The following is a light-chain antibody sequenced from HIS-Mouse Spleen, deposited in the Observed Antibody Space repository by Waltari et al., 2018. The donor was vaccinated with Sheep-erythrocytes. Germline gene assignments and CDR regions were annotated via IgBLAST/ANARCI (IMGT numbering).Light chain of an antibody. V-gene: IGLV2-8*01. Sequence: QSALTQPPSASGSPGQSVTISCTGTSRDVGGYNYVSWYQQHPGKAPKLMIYEVSKRPSGVPDRFSGSKSGNTASLTVSGLQAEDEADYYCSSYAGSNWVFGGGTKLTVL. CDR2: EVS. CDR1: SRDVGGYNY. CDR3: SSYAGSNWV. J-gene: IGLJ3*02.